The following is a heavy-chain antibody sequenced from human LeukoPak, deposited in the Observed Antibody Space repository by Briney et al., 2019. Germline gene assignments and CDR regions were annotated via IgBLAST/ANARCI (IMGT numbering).Heavy chain of an antibody. Sequence: GGSLRLSCAASGFTFSSYGMNWVRQAPGKGLEWVSSISSSSSYIYYADSVKGRFTISRDNAKNSLYLQLNSLRAEDTAVYYCATDDYGGLDYWGQGTLVTVSS. CDR2: ISSSSSYI. D-gene: IGHD4-23*01. CDR1: GFTFSSYG. V-gene: IGHV3-21*01. J-gene: IGHJ4*02. CDR3: ATDDYGGLDY.